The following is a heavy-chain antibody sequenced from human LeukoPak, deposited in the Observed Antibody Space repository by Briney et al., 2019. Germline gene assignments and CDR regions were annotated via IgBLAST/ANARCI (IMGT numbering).Heavy chain of an antibody. D-gene: IGHD6-19*01. J-gene: IGHJ4*02. CDR2: ISGSGGRT. CDR1: GFSFSSYA. CDR3: AKDGTSSGWYFDY. V-gene: IGHV3-23*01. Sequence: PGGSLRLSCAASGFSFSSYAMSWVRQAPGEGLEWVSGISGSGGRTYYADSVKGRFTISRDNSKNTLYVQMNSLRAEDTAVYYCAKDGTSSGWYFDYWGQGTLVTVSS.